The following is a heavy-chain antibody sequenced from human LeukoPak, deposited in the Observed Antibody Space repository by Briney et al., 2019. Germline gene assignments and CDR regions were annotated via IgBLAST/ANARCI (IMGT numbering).Heavy chain of an antibody. J-gene: IGHJ3*02. CDR2: INPNSGGT. CDR1: GYTFTGYY. V-gene: IGHV1-2*06. Sequence: GASVKVSCKASGYTFTGYYMHWVRQAPGQGLEWMGRINPNSGGTNYAQKFQGRVTITRNTSISTAYMELSSLRSEDTAVYYCARGSGSYYAFDIWGQGTMVTVSS. D-gene: IGHD1-26*01. CDR3: ARGSGSYYAFDI.